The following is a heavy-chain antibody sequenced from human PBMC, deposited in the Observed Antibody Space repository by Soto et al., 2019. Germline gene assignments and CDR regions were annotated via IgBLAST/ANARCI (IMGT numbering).Heavy chain of an antibody. Sequence: SETLSLTCTVSGGSISSSSYYWGWIRQPPGKGLEWIGSIYYSGSTYYNPSLKSRVTISVDTSKNQFSLKLSSVTAADTAVYYCARLGGEDIRLPPNWFDPWGQGTLVTVSS. CDR1: GGSISSSSYY. CDR3: ARLGGEDIRLPPNWFDP. D-gene: IGHD2-15*01. V-gene: IGHV4-39*01. J-gene: IGHJ5*02. CDR2: IYYSGST.